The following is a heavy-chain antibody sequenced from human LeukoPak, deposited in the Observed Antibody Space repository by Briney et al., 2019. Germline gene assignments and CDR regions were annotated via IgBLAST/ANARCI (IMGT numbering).Heavy chain of an antibody. CDR3: ARGLVRGVGWFDP. Sequence: PSETLSLTCTVSGGSISSGGYYWSWIRQHPGKGLEGIGYIYYSGSTYYNPSLKSRVTISVDTSKNQFSLKLSSVTAADTAVYYCARGLVRGVGWFDPWGQGTLVTVSS. V-gene: IGHV4-31*03. CDR1: GGSISSGGYY. CDR2: IYYSGST. J-gene: IGHJ5*02. D-gene: IGHD3-10*01.